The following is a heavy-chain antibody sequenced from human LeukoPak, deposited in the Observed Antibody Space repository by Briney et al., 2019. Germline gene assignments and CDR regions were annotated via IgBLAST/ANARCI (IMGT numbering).Heavy chain of an antibody. J-gene: IGHJ5*02. D-gene: IGHD3-3*01. Sequence: ASVKVSCKASGYTFTGYYMHWVRQAPGQGLGWMGWINPNSGGTNCAQKFQGRVTMTRDTSISTAYMELSRLRSDDTAVYYCARVRITIFGVVPSFDPWGQGTLVTVSS. V-gene: IGHV1-2*02. CDR3: ARVRITIFGVVPSFDP. CDR1: GYTFTGYY. CDR2: INPNSGGT.